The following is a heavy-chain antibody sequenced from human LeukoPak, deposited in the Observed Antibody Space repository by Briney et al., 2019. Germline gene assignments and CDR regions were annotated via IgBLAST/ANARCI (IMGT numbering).Heavy chain of an antibody. D-gene: IGHD5-18*01. CDR1: GFTFSSYG. CDR3: AKGGGYSYGTYYFDY. J-gene: IGHJ4*02. CDR2: ISGSGGST. Sequence: GGSLRLSCAASGFTFSSYGLSWVRQAPGKGLEWVSAISGSGGSTYYADSVKGRFTISRDNSKNTLYLQMSSLRAEDAAVYYCAKGGGYSYGTYYFDYWGQGTLVTVSS. V-gene: IGHV3-23*01.